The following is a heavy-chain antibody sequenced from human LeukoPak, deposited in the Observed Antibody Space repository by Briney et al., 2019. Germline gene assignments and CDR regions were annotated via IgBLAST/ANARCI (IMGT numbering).Heavy chain of an antibody. D-gene: IGHD7-27*01. CDR1: GGSISDSRYY. V-gene: IGHV4-39*01. Sequence: SETLSLTRSVSGGSISDSRYYWGWIRQPPGKGLEWIGSIYDSGTTHCNPSLKSRVTISEDTSKNQFSLKLSSVTAADTGVYYCARQRLTGNQGRGWFDPWGQGTLVTVSS. CDR3: ARQRLTGNQGRGWFDP. CDR2: IYDSGTT. J-gene: IGHJ5*02.